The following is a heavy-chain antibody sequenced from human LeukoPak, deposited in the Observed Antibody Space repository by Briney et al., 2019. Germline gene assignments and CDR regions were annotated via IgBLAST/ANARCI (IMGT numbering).Heavy chain of an antibody. CDR2: IWYDGSNK. V-gene: IGHV3-33*01. Sequence: GGSLRLSCAASGFTFSSYGMHWVRQAPGKGLEWVAVIWYDGSNKYYADSVKGRFTISRDNSKNTLYLQMNSLRAEDTAVYYCAAAILYYYGMHVWGQGTTVTVSS. CDR3: AAAILYYYGMHV. D-gene: IGHD2-2*02. J-gene: IGHJ6*02. CDR1: GFTFSSYG.